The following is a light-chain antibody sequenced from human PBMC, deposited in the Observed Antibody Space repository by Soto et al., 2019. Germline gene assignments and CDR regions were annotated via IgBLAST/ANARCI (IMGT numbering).Light chain of an antibody. CDR1: SSNIGNNY. CDR2: DNN. J-gene: IGLJ2*01. V-gene: IGLV1-51*01. CDR3: GTWDSSLSAGV. Sequence: QSVLTQPPSVSAAPGQKATTSCSGSSSNIGNNYVSWYQQLPGTAPKLLIYDNNKRPSGIPDRFSGSKSGTSATLGITGLQTGDEADYYCGTWDSSLSAGVFGGGTKVTVL.